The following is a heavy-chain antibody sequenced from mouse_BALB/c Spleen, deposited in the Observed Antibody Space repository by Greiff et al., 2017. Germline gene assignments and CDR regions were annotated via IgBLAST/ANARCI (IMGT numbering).Heavy chain of an antibody. Sequence: EVQGVESGAELVKPGASVKLSCTASGFNIKDTYMHWVKQRPEQGLEWIGRIDPANGNTKYDPKFQGKATITADTSSNTAYLQLSSLTSEDTAVYYCARGWYAAYWGQGTLVTVSA. J-gene: IGHJ3*01. D-gene: IGHD2-1*01. CDR2: IDPANGNT. V-gene: IGHV14-3*02. CDR1: GFNIKDTY. CDR3: ARGWYAAY.